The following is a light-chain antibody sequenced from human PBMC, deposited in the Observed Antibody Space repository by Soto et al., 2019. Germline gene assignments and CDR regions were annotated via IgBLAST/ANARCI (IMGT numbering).Light chain of an antibody. V-gene: IGKV3-20*01. CDR3: QQYGSSPWT. CDR2: GAS. J-gene: IGKJ1*01. CDR1: QSVSSSY. Sequence: EIVLTQSPGTLSLSPGERATLSCRASQSVSSSYLAWYQQKTGQAPRPLIYGASSRAIGIPDRFSGSGSGTDFPLTISRLEPEDFAVYYCQQYGSSPWTFGQGTKVEIK.